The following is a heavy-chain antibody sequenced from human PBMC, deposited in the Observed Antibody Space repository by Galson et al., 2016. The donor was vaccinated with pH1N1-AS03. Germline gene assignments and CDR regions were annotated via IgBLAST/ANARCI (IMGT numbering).Heavy chain of an antibody. CDR3: ARGQKSTRGWDTVDY. CDR2: ISGSRDRI. CDR1: GFTFPDYA. J-gene: IGHJ4*02. D-gene: IGHD2-2*01. V-gene: IGHV3-23*01. Sequence: SLRLSCAASGFTFPDYAMSWVRQAPGKGLEWVSAISGSRDRIYYIDAVKGRFTTSRDNFKNILYLQMNSLRAEDTAVYCCARGQKSTRGWDTVDYGGEGTVVTVSS.